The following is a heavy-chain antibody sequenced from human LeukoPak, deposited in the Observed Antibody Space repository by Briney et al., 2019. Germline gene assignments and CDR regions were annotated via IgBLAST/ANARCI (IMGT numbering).Heavy chain of an antibody. D-gene: IGHD5-12*01. J-gene: IGHJ6*02. V-gene: IGHV3-30-3*01. CDR3: ARDGGGYSGYDYYYYYGMDV. Sequence: PGRSLRLSCAVSGFTFRSYAMHWVRQAPGKGLEWVAFISYDGSNRYYGDSVKGRFTISRDDSKNTLSLQMNSLRPEDTALYYCARDGGGYSGYDYYYYYGMDVWGQGTTVTVSS. CDR1: GFTFRSYA. CDR2: ISYDGSNR.